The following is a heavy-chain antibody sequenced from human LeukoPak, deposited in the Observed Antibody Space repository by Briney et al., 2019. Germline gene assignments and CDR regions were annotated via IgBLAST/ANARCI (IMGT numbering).Heavy chain of an antibody. D-gene: IGHD6-13*01. CDR3: ARRGSSSSWYGMDY. CDR2: INWNGGSK. J-gene: IGHJ4*02. CDR1: GFTLDDYG. Sequence: GGSLRLSCAASGFTLDDYGMSWVRHAPGKGLEWGSGINWNGGSKVYAECVKGRFTMSRDKTNNYIYMQMNSLRAEDTALYYCARRGSSSSWYGMDYWGQGTLVTVSS. V-gene: IGHV3-20*04.